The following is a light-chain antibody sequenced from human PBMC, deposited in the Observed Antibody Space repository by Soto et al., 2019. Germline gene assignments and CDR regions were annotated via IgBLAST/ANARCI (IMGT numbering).Light chain of an antibody. CDR1: QSVSSSY. Sequence: EVVLTQSPGTLSLSPGERATLSCRASQSVSSSYSAWYQQKPGQAPRLLIYGASSRATGIPERFSGSGSGTGFTLTISRLEPEDFAVYYCQQYGSSPLSFGQGTKVEIK. CDR3: QQYGSSPLS. J-gene: IGKJ1*01. CDR2: GAS. V-gene: IGKV3-20*01.